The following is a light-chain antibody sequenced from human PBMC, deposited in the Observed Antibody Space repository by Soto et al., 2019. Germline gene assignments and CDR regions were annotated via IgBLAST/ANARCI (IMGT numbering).Light chain of an antibody. J-gene: IGKJ3*01. CDR1: QSVSSSY. CDR2: GAS. Sequence: VLTQSPGTLSLSPGERATLSCRASQSVSSSYLACYQQKPGQAPRLLIYGASSRATGIPDRSSGSGSGTDFTLTINGLLPEDVATYYCQKYDRAPFTFGPGTKVDIK. V-gene: IGKV3-20*01. CDR3: QKYDRAPFT.